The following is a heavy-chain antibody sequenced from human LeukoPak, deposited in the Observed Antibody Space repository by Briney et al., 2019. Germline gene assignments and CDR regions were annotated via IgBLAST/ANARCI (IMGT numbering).Heavy chain of an antibody. V-gene: IGHV3-23*01. CDR1: GFTFSSYG. D-gene: IGHD3-16*01. Sequence: GGSLRLSCAASGFTFSSYGMHWVRQAPGKGLEWVSAISGSGGSTYYADSVKGRFTISRDNSKNTLYLQMNSLRAEDTAVYYCAKKGDYYYYYMDVWGKGTTVTVSS. CDR3: AKKGDYYYYYMDV. CDR2: ISGSGGST. J-gene: IGHJ6*03.